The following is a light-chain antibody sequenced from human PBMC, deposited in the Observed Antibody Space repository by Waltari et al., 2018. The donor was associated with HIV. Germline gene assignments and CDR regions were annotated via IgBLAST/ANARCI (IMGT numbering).Light chain of an antibody. V-gene: IGLV2-14*03. CDR1: SSDVGGYKF. CDR2: DVT. CDR3: CSYASGTVYV. J-gene: IGLJ1*01. Sequence: QSALTQPASVSGSVGQSITLSCTGTSSDVGGYKFVSWYHQHPGKVPKLIIYDVTKRPSGVSSRFSASKSGNTASLTISGLQGEDESTYYCCSYASGTVYVFGTGTKVTVL.